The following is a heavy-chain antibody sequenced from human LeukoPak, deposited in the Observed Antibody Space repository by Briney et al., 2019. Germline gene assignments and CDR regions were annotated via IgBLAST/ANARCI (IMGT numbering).Heavy chain of an antibody. V-gene: IGHV3-23*01. CDR1: GFTFSSYA. D-gene: IGHD5-18*01. J-gene: IGHJ4*02. CDR3: AKDGVYISGADTAMVNY. CDR2: ISGNGGST. Sequence: GGSLRLSCAASGFTFSSYAMSWVRQAPGKGLEWVSAISGNGGSTYYADSVKGRFTISRDNSKNTLYLQMNSLRAEDTAVYYCAKDGVYISGADTAMVNYWGQGTLVTVSS.